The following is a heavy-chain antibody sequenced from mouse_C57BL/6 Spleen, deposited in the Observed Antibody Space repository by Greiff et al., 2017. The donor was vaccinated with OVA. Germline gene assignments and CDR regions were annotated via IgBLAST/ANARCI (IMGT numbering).Heavy chain of an antibody. CDR2: IHPNSGST. CDR1: GYTFTSYW. Sequence: VKLQQPGAELVKPGASVKLSCKASGYTFTSYWMHWVKQRPGQGLEWIGMIHPNSGSTNYNEKFKSKATLTVDKSSSTAYMQLSSLTSEDSAVYYCARESGSSDYYAMDYWGQGTSVTVSS. D-gene: IGHD1-1*01. J-gene: IGHJ4*01. V-gene: IGHV1-64*01. CDR3: ARESGSSDYYAMDY.